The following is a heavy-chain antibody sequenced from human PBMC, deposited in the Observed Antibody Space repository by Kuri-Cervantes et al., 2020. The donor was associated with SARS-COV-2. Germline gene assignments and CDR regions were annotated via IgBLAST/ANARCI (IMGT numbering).Heavy chain of an antibody. J-gene: IGHJ4*02. Sequence: LSLTCAASGFTFSSYGMHWVRQAPGKGLEWVAVISYDGSNKYYADSVKGRFTISRDNSKNTLYLQMNSLRAEDTAVYYCARGRGSYFGYFDYWGQGTLVTVSS. CDR1: GFTFSSYG. D-gene: IGHD1-26*01. CDR3: ARGRGSYFGYFDY. CDR2: ISYDGSNK. V-gene: IGHV3-30*03.